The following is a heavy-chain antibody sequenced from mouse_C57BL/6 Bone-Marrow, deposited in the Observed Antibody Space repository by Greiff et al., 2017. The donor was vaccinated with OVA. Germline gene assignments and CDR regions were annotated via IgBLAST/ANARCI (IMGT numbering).Heavy chain of an antibody. CDR3: ARSDYDDGWYFEV. Sequence: VQLQQPGAELVKPGASVKLSCKASGYTFTSYWMHWVKQRPGQGLEWIGMIHPNSGSTNYNEKFKSKATLTVDKSSSTAYMQLSSLTSEDSAVYDCARSDYDDGWYFEVWGTGTTVTVSS. CDR2: IHPNSGST. D-gene: IGHD2-4*01. J-gene: IGHJ1*03. V-gene: IGHV1-64*01. CDR1: GYTFTSYW.